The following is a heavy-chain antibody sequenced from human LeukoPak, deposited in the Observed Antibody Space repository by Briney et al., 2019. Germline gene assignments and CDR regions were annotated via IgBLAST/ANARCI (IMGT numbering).Heavy chain of an antibody. J-gene: IGHJ6*02. D-gene: IGHD6-13*01. Sequence: ASVTVSCKASGGTFSSYAISWVRQAPGQGLEWMGGIIPIFGIANYAQKFQGRVTITADESTSTAYMELSSLRSEDTAVYYCARGGFPGIAAAEVYYYGMDVWGQGTTVTVSS. CDR3: ARGGFPGIAAAEVYYYGMDV. CDR2: IIPIFGIA. V-gene: IGHV1-69*13. CDR1: GGTFSSYA.